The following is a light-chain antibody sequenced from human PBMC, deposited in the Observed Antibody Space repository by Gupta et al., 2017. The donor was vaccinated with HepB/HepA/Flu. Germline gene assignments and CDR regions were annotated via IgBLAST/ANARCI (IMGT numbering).Light chain of an antibody. Sequence: EIVLTQSPATLSLSPGERATLSCRTSQYISSYLAWYQQKPGQAPRLLIYDASNRASGIPARFSGSGSGTDFTLTISSLEPEDFAVYFCQQRRNWPPLTFGGGTKVEIK. J-gene: IGKJ4*01. V-gene: IGKV3-11*01. CDR1: QYISSY. CDR2: DAS. CDR3: QQRRNWPPLT.